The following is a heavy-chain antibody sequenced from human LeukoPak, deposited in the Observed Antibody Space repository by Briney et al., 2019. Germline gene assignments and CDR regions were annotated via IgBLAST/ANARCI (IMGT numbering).Heavy chain of an antibody. CDR2: IHSSGSTI. CDR3: AREGWGIGGYFDY. D-gene: IGHD3-16*01. Sequence: PGGSLRLSCAASGFTFSSYWMSWIRQAPGKGLEWVSYIHSSGSTIYYADSVKGRFTISRDNAKNSLYLQMNSLRAEDTAVYYCAREGWGIGGYFDYWGQGTLVTVSS. J-gene: IGHJ4*02. V-gene: IGHV3-11*04. CDR1: GFTFSSYW.